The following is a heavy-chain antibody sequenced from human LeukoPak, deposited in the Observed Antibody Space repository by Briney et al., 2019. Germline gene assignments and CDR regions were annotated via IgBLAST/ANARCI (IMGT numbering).Heavy chain of an antibody. J-gene: IGHJ3*02. V-gene: IGHV1-18*01. CDR3: ARDSPSLRYFDWLLSDIGIDAFDI. CDR2: ISAYNGNT. Sequence: ASVKVSCKASGYTFTSYGISWVRQAPGQGFEWMGWISAYNGNTNYAQKLQGRVTMTTDTSTSTAYMELRSLRSDDTAVYYCARDSPSLRYFDWLLSDIGIDAFDIWGQGTMVTVSS. D-gene: IGHD3-9*01. CDR1: GYTFTSYG.